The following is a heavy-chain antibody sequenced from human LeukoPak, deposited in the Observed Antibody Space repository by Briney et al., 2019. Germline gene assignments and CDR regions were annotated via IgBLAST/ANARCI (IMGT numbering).Heavy chain of an antibody. CDR2: ISGSGGST. CDR3: AKRYSSSGYARDSGYSGPDY. D-gene: IGHD6-13*01. CDR1: GFTFSSYA. J-gene: IGHJ4*02. Sequence: GGSLRLSCVASGFTFSSYAMSWVRQAPGKGLEWVSAISGSGGSTYYADSVKGRFTISRDNSKNTLYLQMNSLRAEDTAVYYCAKRYSSSGYARDSGYSGPDYWGQGTLVTVSS. V-gene: IGHV3-23*01.